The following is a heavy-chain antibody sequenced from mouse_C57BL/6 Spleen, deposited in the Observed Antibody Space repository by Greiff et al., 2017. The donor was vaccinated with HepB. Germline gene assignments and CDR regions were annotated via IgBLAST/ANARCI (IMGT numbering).Heavy chain of an antibody. CDR2: FRTKPNGYTT. J-gene: IGHJ4*01. Sequence: EVKVVESGGGLVQPGGSLSLSCAASGFTFPDSYMSWVRQLPGKALEWLGFFRTKPNGYTTEYSAHVKGRFTISRDNSQSILYLQMKALRAEASATYYCARDPSTVVAPDYAMDYWGQGTTVTVSS. D-gene: IGHD1-1*01. CDR1: GFTFPDSY. V-gene: IGHV7-3*03. CDR3: ARDPSTVVAPDYAMDY.